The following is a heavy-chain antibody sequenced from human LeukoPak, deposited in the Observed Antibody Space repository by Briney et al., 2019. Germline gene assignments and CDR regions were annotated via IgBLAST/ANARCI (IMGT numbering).Heavy chain of an antibody. V-gene: IGHV4-30-2*01. CDR3: ARQDTAMVTF. D-gene: IGHD5-18*01. J-gene: IGHJ4*02. Sequence: PSQTLSLTCAVSGGSISSGGYSWSWIRQPPGKGLEWIGYIYHSGSTYYNPSLKSRVTISVDRSKNQFSLKLSSVTAADTAVYYCARQDTAMVTFWGQGTLVTVSS. CDR1: GGSISSGGYS. CDR2: IYHSGST.